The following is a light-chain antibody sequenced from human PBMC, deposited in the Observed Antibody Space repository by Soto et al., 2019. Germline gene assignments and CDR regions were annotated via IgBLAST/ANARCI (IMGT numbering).Light chain of an antibody. V-gene: IGKV1-27*01. CDR2: AAS. J-gene: IGKJ5*01. Sequence: DVKMTQSPSSLSASVGDRVTITCRASQGISNYLAWYQQKPGKVPKLLIYAASTLQSGVPSRFSGSGSGTDYTFTISSLQEEDIATYFCQQYDSVFTFGQGTRLAIK. CDR1: QGISNY. CDR3: QQYDSVFT.